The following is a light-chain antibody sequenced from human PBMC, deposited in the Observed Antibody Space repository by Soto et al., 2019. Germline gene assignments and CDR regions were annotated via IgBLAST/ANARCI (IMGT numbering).Light chain of an antibody. J-gene: IGKJ1*01. CDR3: QQYHSSPRT. Sequence: EVVFTPSRGPLALSSGERGHLFCRASQSLTSRYLACHRQKRGQAPRLLFYGTSSGAASIPGWFSGSGAGKVFTLTSSRLEAEYAVVYCYQQYHSSPRTFGQGTKVDI. CDR2: GTS. CDR1: QSLTSRY. V-gene: IGKV3-20*01.